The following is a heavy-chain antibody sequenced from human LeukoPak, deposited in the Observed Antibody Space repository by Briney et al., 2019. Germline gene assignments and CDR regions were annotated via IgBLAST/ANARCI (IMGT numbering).Heavy chain of an antibody. CDR3: TTVPPLYYDSSGFLFDY. V-gene: IGHV3-15*01. CDR1: GFTFSNAW. J-gene: IGHJ4*02. CDR2: IKSNTDGGTT. Sequence: PGGSLRLSCAASGFTFSNAWMSWVRQAPGKGLEWVGRIKSNTDGGTTDYAAPVKGRFTISRDDSKNTLYLQMNSLKTEDTAVYYCTTVPPLYYDSSGFLFDYWGQGTLVTVSS. D-gene: IGHD3-22*01.